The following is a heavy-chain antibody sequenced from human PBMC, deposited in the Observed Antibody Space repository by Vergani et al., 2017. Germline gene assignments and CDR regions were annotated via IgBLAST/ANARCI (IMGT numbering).Heavy chain of an antibody. Sequence: QVQVVQSGAEVKKSGASVKVSCKTSGYTFSNYYMHWLRQAPGQGLEWMGIINASGGHTNYAQKFQGRVTMTRETSTSTVYMELSSLRSEDTAIYYCARGDYGILTGYRYWVEGSLVAVS. CDR3: ARGDYGILTGYRY. CDR1: GYTFSNYY. CDR2: INASGGHT. D-gene: IGHD3-9*01. V-gene: IGHV1-46*03. J-gene: IGHJ4*02.